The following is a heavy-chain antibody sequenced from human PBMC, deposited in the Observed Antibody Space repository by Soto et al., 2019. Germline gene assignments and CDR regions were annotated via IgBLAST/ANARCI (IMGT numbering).Heavy chain of an antibody. CDR3: ARGVGSSPPRY. V-gene: IGHV4-59*01. D-gene: IGHD1-26*01. Sequence: SETLSLTCTISGGSISVYYWSWIRQPPGQALEWIGYIYDSGSPYYNPSLRSRVIISADTSKNQISLKLTSATAADTAVYYCARGVGSSPPRYWGQGTLVTVSS. CDR1: GGSISVYY. J-gene: IGHJ4*02. CDR2: IYDSGSP.